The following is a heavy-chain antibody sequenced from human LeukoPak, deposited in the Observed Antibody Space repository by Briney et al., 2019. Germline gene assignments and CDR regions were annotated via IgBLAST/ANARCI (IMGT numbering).Heavy chain of an antibody. CDR3: ARRQGGSGSYNLDY. Sequence: ASVKVSCKASGYTFTSYGIDWVRQAPGQGLEWMGWISAYNGNTNYAQTLQGRVTMTTDTSASTASMELRSLRSDDTAVYYCARRQGGSGSYNLDYWGQGTLVTVSS. CDR1: GYTFTSYG. D-gene: IGHD3-10*01. V-gene: IGHV1-18*01. J-gene: IGHJ4*02. CDR2: ISAYNGNT.